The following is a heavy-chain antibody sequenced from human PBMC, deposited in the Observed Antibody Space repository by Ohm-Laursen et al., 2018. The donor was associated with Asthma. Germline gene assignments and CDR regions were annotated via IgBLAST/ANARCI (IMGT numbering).Heavy chain of an antibody. V-gene: IGHV3-30*18. Sequence: SLRLSCTASGFTFSSYGMHWVRQAPGKGLEWVAVISYDGSNKYYADSVKGRFTISRDNSKNTLYLQMNSLRAEDTAVYYCAKDRVAVAGIFDSWGQGTLVTVSS. CDR3: AKDRVAVAGIFDS. J-gene: IGHJ4*02. CDR2: ISYDGSNK. D-gene: IGHD6-19*01. CDR1: GFTFSSYG.